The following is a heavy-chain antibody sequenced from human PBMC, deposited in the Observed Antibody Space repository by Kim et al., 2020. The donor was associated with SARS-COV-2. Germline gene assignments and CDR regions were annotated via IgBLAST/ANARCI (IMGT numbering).Heavy chain of an antibody. Sequence: SGSIGYADSVKGRFTISRDNAKNSLYLQMNSLRAEDTALYYCAKDLAFDIWGQGTMVTVSS. J-gene: IGHJ3*02. CDR2: SGSI. V-gene: IGHV3-9*01. CDR3: AKDLAFDI.